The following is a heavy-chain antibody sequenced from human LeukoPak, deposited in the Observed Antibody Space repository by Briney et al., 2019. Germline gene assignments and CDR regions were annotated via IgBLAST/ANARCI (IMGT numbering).Heavy chain of an antibody. CDR1: GFNFGRYT. D-gene: IGHD3-10*02. CDR2: AGWAGGTT. J-gene: IGHJ4*02. CDR3: AKELDTMFFDY. V-gene: IGHV3-43*01. Sequence: GGSLRLSCATSGFNFGRYTIHWVRQAPGKGLEWVSLAGWAGGTTFYSDTVRGRFTISRDSGRKSVYLQMNSLTTDDTAFYFCAKELDTMFFDYWGQGALVTVSS.